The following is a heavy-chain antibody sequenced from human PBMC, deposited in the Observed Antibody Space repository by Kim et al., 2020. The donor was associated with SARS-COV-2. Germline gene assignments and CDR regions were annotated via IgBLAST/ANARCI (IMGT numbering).Heavy chain of an antibody. J-gene: IGHJ4*02. CDR3: ARGLQWLVEAYFDY. Sequence: QKFQGRVTITADESTSTAYMELSSLRSEDTAVYYCARGLQWLVEAYFDYWGQGTLVTVSS. V-gene: IGHV1-69*01. D-gene: IGHD6-19*01.